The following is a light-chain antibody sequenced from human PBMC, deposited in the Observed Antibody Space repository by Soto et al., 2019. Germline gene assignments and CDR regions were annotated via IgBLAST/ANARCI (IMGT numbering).Light chain of an antibody. CDR3: SSYAGSNNLV. V-gene: IGLV2-8*01. J-gene: IGLJ2*01. Sequence: QSALTQPPSASGSPGQPVTISCTGTSSDVGSYNDVSWYQHHPGKAPKLMIYEVSKRPSGVPDRFSGSKSGNTASLTVSGLQAEDEADYYCSSYAGSNNLVFGGGTKLTVL. CDR1: SSDVGSYND. CDR2: EVS.